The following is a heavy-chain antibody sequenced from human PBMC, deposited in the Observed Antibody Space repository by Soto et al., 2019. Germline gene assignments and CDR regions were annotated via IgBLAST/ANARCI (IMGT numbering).Heavy chain of an antibody. J-gene: IGHJ3*02. Sequence: SETLSLTCTVSGGSISSYYWSWIRQPPGKGLEWIGYIYYSGSTNYNPSLKSRVTISVDTSKNQFSLKLSSVTAADTAVYYCVRGYYDNSYYLRGGDAFDIWGQGTMVTVSS. CDR2: IYYSGST. CDR3: VRGYYDNSYYLRGGDAFDI. V-gene: IGHV4-59*01. D-gene: IGHD3-22*01. CDR1: GGSISSYY.